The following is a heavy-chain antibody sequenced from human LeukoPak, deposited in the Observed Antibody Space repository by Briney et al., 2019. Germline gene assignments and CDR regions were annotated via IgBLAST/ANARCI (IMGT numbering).Heavy chain of an antibody. Sequence: GGSLRLSCAASGFVFKNFEMNWVRQAPGKGLEWVSHITGSGTSMFYAASVKGRFTISRDNAKNSLYLDMYSLSAEDTAVYYCATKVPGTSHFSNWGQGTRVTVSS. CDR3: ATKVPGTSHFSN. D-gene: IGHD6-19*01. V-gene: IGHV3-48*03. J-gene: IGHJ4*02. CDR2: ITGSGTSM. CDR1: GFVFKNFE.